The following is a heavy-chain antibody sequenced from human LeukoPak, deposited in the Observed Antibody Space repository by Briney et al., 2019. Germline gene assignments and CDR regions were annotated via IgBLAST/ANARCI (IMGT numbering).Heavy chain of an antibody. CDR2: INHSGST. V-gene: IGHV4-34*01. CDR1: GVSFSGYY. Sequence: PSETLSLTCAVYGVSFSGYYWSWIRQPPGKGLEWIGEINHSGSTNYNPSLKSRVTISVDTSKNQFSLKLSSVTAADTAVYYCARGEYSSSLDYWGQGTLVTVSS. CDR3: ARGEYSSSLDY. J-gene: IGHJ4*02. D-gene: IGHD6-13*01.